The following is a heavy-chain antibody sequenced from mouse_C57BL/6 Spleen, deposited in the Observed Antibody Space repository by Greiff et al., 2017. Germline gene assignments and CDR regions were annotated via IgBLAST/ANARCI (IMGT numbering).Heavy chain of an antibody. CDR2: ISSGSSTI. Sequence: DVKLVESGGGLVKPGGSLKLSCAASGFTFSDYGMHWVRQAPEKGLEWVAYISSGSSTIYYADTVKGRFTISRDNAKNTLFLQMTSLRSEDTAMYYCAKESSPLYFDVWGTGTTVTVSS. CDR3: AKESSPLYFDV. D-gene: IGHD1-1*01. CDR1: GFTFSDYG. V-gene: IGHV5-17*01. J-gene: IGHJ1*03.